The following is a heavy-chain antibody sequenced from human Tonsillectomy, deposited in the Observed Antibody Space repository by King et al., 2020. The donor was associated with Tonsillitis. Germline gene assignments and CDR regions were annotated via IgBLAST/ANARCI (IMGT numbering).Heavy chain of an antibody. CDR3: ATGSGTTLTPDY. V-gene: IGHV3-23*04. Sequence: VQLVESGGGLVQPGGSLRLSCAASGSTFSRYAMTWVRQAPGKGLEWVSSISSTGSGTYYADSVKGRFTISRDHSKNTLYLQMNSLRAEDTAVYYCATGSGTTLTPDYWGQGTLVTVSS. J-gene: IGHJ4*02. CDR2: ISSTGSGT. CDR1: GSTFSRYA. D-gene: IGHD4-17*01.